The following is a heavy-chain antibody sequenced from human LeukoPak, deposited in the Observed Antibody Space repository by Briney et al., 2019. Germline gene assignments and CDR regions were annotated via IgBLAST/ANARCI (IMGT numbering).Heavy chain of an antibody. V-gene: IGHV4-39*07. CDR1: GGSISSSSYY. CDR2: IYYSGST. CDR3: ARGTRILVDS. J-gene: IGHJ4*02. Sequence: SETLSLTCTVSGGSISSSSYYWGWIRQPPGKGLEWIGSIYYSGSTYYNPSLKSRVTISVDTSKNQFSLKLSSVTAADTAVYYCARGTRILVDSWGQGTLVTVSS. D-gene: IGHD1-14*01.